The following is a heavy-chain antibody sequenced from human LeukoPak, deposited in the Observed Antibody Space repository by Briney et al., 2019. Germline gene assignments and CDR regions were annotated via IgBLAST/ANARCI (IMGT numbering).Heavy chain of an antibody. CDR2: ISNSAIT. V-gene: IGHV4-59*01. Sequence: SETLSLTCTVSGVSISSYYWTWIRQPPGKGLEWIGFISNSAITDYNPSLKSRVTISIDTSKNQFSLKLNSVTAADAAVYYCARVGYYGSGSYYRDYFEYWGQGTLVTVSS. CDR3: ARVGYYGSGSYYRDYFEY. CDR1: GVSISSYY. J-gene: IGHJ4*02. D-gene: IGHD3-10*01.